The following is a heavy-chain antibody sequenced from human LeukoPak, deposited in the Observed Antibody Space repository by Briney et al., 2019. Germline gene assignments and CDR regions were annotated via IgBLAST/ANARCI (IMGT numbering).Heavy chain of an antibody. Sequence: PSETLSLTCTVSGGSISSYYWSWIRQPAGKGLEWIGRIYTSGSTNYNPSLKSRVTMSVDTSKNQFSLKLSSVTAADTAVYYCARDRSHYYGSGSYSVFDYWGQGTLVTVSS. CDR2: IYTSGST. CDR3: ARDRSHYYGSGSYSVFDY. V-gene: IGHV4-4*07. CDR1: GGSISSYY. D-gene: IGHD3-10*01. J-gene: IGHJ4*02.